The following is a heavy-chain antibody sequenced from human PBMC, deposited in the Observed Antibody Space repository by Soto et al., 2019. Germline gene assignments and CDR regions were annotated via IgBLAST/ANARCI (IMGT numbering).Heavy chain of an antibody. J-gene: IGHJ2*01. CDR1: GGSISSSKW. CDR3: SSQDYRSSTDASFLVNGYCAL. V-gene: IGHV4-4*02. D-gene: IGHD6-6*01. Sequence: QMQLQESGPGLVKPSWTLSLTCGVSGGSISSSKWWTWVRQPPGKGPEWIGEIYHSGRTNYNPSLTRRVTISLYKSNNKFSLKLHSVTAAATAVYYCSSQDYRSSTDASFLVNGYCALLGRGILVTVSS. CDR2: IYHSGRT.